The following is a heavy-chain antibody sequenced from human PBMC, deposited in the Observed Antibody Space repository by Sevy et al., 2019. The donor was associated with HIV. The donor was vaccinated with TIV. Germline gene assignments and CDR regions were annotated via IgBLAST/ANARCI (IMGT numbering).Heavy chain of an antibody. Sequence: GGSLRLSCEVSGFTFSDFWMTRVRQSPGKGLEWVAYMNQHGTHINLLDSVRGRFTISRDNAKNSLYLQMDSLRAEDTAIYYCARDPDWGALDRWGQGTLVTVSS. D-gene: IGHD7-27*01. V-gene: IGHV3-7*01. CDR2: MNQHGTHI. CDR3: ARDPDWGALDR. CDR1: GFTFSDFW. J-gene: IGHJ5*02.